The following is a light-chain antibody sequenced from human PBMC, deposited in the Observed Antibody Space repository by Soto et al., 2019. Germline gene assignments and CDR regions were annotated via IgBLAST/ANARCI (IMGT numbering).Light chain of an antibody. CDR1: SSDVGSYNR. V-gene: IGLV2-18*02. CDR3: SSYTNSTTFV. CDR2: EVS. J-gene: IGLJ2*01. Sequence: QSALTQPPSVSGSPGQSVTISCTGTSSDVGSYNRVSWYQQPPGTAPKLMIYEVSNRPSGVPDRFSGSKSGNTASLTISGLQAEDEADYYCSSYTNSTTFVFGGGTKLTVL.